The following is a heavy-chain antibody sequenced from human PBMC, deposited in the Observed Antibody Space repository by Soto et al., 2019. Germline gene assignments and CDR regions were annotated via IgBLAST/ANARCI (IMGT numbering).Heavy chain of an antibody. Sequence: EVQLVESGGGLVRPGGSLRLSCAASGFTFSSYSMNWVRQAPGKGLEWVSYISSSSSTIYYADSVKGRFTISRDNAKNSLYLQMNSLRAEDTAVYYCARDLGEQWPTEQRRGFDYWGQGTLVTVSS. CDR3: ARDLGEQWPTEQRRGFDY. CDR2: ISSSSSTI. V-gene: IGHV3-48*01. CDR1: GFTFSSYS. J-gene: IGHJ4*02. D-gene: IGHD6-19*01.